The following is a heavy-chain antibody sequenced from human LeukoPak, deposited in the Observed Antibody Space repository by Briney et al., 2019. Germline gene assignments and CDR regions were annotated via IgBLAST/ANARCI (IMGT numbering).Heavy chain of an antibody. CDR1: GFTFSSYW. V-gene: IGHV3-7*01. J-gene: IGHJ3*02. CDR3: ARGGSQRFDAFDI. CDR2: IKQDGSEK. Sequence: GGSLRLSCAASGFTFSSYWMGWVRKAPGKGLKWLANIKQDGSEKYYVDSVKGRFTISRDNAKNSLYLQINSLRAEDTAVYYCARGGSQRFDAFDIWGQGTMVTVSS. D-gene: IGHD2-15*01.